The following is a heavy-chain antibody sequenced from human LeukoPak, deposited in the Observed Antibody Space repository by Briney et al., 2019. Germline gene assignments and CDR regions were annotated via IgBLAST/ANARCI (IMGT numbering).Heavy chain of an antibody. Sequence: GASVKVSCKASGYTFTAYNVHWVRQAPGQGLEWMGWINPNSGGTNYAQKFQGRVTMTRDTSISTAYMELSRLRSDDTAVYYCARALGGDTPLAGYYYYYMDVWGKGTTVTISS. CDR1: GYTFTAYN. D-gene: IGHD6-19*01. CDR2: INPNSGGT. CDR3: ARALGGDTPLAGYYYYYMDV. V-gene: IGHV1-2*02. J-gene: IGHJ6*03.